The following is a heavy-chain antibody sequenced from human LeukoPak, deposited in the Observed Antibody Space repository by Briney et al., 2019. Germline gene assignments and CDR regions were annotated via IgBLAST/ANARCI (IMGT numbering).Heavy chain of an antibody. D-gene: IGHD2-2*01. CDR2: IRFVGSNK. Sequence: GGSLRLSCAASGFTFSSYGMHWVRQAPGKGLEWVAFIRFVGSNKYYADSVKGRFTISRDNSKNTLYLQMNSLRAEDTAVYYCAKEPPVRVVVVPAAIGTDYWGQGTLVTVSS. V-gene: IGHV3-30*02. CDR1: GFTFSSYG. CDR3: AKEPPVRVVVVPAAIGTDY. J-gene: IGHJ4*02.